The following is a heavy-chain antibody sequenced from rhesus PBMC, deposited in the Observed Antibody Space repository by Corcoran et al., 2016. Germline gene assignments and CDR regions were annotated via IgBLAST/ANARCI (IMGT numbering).Heavy chain of an antibody. CDR1: GGSFSGYY. CDR2: SSCSRRTT. Sequence: QVQLQESGPGLVKPSETLSLTCAVSGGSFSGYYWGWIRQPPGKGLEGIGYSSCSRRTTDSNPSLKSRITISTDTSKHQFSLKLSSVTAADPAVYYCARDRRGVGDYFHYWGQGVLVTVSS. CDR3: ARDRRGVGDYFHY. J-gene: IGHJ4*01. V-gene: IGHV4-165*01. D-gene: IGHD3-34*01.